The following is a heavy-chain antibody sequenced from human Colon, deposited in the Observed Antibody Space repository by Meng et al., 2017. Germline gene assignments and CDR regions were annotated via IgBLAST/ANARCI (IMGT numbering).Heavy chain of an antibody. CDR1: GASVSSGNHY. V-gene: IGHV4-61*01. J-gene: IGHJ4*02. Sequence: GQPQEAGPGLLRPSETLSLTCTVSGASVSSGNHYWSWIRQPPGKGLEYIAYVDYSGSTHYNPSLKSRVTMSVDTSKKQLSLKLSSVTAADTAVYYCAGGPWEFDYWGQGTLVTVSS. D-gene: IGHD1-26*01. CDR3: AGGPWEFDY. CDR2: VDYSGST.